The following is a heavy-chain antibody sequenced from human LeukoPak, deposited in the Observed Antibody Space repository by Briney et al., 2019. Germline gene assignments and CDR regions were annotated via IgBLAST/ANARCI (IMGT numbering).Heavy chain of an antibody. CDR1: GFTFSSYA. J-gene: IGHJ5*02. CDR2: ISYDGSNK. D-gene: IGHD2-2*01. V-gene: IGHV3-30*04. Sequence: PGGSLRLSCAASGFTFSSYAMHWVRQAPGKGLEWVAVISYDGSNKYYADSVKGRFTISRDNSKNTQYLQTKSLRAEDTAVYYCARGVYQLLFARSWFDPWGQGTLVTVSS. CDR3: ARGVYQLLFARSWFDP.